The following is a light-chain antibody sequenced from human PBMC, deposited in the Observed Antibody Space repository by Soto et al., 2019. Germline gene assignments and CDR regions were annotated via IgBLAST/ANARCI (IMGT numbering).Light chain of an antibody. CDR1: QSISSW. CDR3: QQHNSYAWT. J-gene: IGKJ1*01. Sequence: DIQITQSPSTLSASVGDRVSITCRASQSISSWVAWEQQKPAKAPKLLIFEASSLESGVPSRFSGSGSWTEFTLTIISLQPDDFAAYYCQQHNSYAWTFGQGTKVDI. V-gene: IGKV1-5*01. CDR2: EAS.